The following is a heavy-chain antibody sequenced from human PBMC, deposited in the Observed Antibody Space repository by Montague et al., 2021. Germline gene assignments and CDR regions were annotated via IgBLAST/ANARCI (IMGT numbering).Heavy chain of an antibody. CDR3: ARGWQKRFDP. V-gene: IGHV6-1*01. CDR2: TYYRFKWYN. J-gene: IGHJ5*02. Sequence: CAISGDSVSSNDATRNWNRHSSSSGLLWLRMTYYRFKWYNEYAISVKSRITVNPDTSKNQFSLLLNSVTPEDTAVYYCARGWQKRFDPWGQGTLVTVSS. D-gene: IGHD5-24*01. CDR1: GDSVSSNDAT.